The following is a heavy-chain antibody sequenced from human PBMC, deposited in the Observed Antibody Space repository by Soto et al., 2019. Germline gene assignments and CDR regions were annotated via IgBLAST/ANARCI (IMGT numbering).Heavy chain of an antibody. V-gene: IGHV4-59*01. CDR1: GGSISSYY. J-gene: IGHJ4*02. CDR2: IYYSGST. Sequence: SETLSLTCTVSGGSISSYYWSWIRQPPGKGLEWIGYIYYSGSTNYNPSLKSRVTISVDTSKNQFSLKLSSVTAADTAVYYCARGIYDSSGYHLDYWGQGTLVTVSS. D-gene: IGHD3-22*01. CDR3: ARGIYDSSGYHLDY.